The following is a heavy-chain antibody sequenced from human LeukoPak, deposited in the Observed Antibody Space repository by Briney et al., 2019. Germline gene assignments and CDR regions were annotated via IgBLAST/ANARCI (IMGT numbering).Heavy chain of an antibody. CDR2: MYYSGST. V-gene: IGHV4-30-4*01. CDR3: ARPYYYDSRIDP. CDR1: GGSISSGDYY. J-gene: IGHJ5*02. D-gene: IGHD3-22*01. Sequence: SSETLSLTCTVSGGSISSGDYYWSWIRQPPGKGLEWIAYMYYSGSTYYNPSLKSRVTMSADTSKNQLSLKLSSVTAADTAVYYCARPYYYDSRIDPWGQGILVTISS.